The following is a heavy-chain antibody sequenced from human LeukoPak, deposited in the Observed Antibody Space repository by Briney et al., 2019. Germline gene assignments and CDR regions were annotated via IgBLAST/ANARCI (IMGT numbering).Heavy chain of an antibody. CDR1: GGSFSGYY. CDR3: ARGRTYATRFDY. J-gene: IGHJ4*02. CDR2: INHSGST. Sequence: KTSETLSLTCAVYGGSFSGYYWSWIRQPPGKGLEWIGEINHSGSTNYNPSLKSRVTISVDTSKSQFSLRVNSVTAADTAVYYCARGRTYATRFDYWGRGTLVTVSS. D-gene: IGHD2-2*01. V-gene: IGHV4-34*01.